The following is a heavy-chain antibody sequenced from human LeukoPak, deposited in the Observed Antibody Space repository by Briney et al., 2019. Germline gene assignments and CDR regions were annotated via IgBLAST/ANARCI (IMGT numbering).Heavy chain of an antibody. CDR3: ARGGQYDTSGYYPIDY. J-gene: IGHJ4*02. V-gene: IGHV3-30*04. Sequence: GGSLTLSCAASGFTFSDYSMHWVRQTPGKGLEWVALIAYDGDNKYYADSVKGRFTISRDNSKNTLFLQMNSLRAEDTAVYYCARGGQYDTSGYYPIDYWGQGTLVTVSS. CDR2: IAYDGDNK. D-gene: IGHD3-22*01. CDR1: GFTFSDYS.